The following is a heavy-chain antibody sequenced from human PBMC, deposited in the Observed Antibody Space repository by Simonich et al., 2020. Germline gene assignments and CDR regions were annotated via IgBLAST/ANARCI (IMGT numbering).Heavy chain of an antibody. J-gene: IGHJ4*02. V-gene: IGHV1-8*03. CDR2: MNPNRGNT. D-gene: IGHD2-15*01. CDR3: ARGRGGMSRGYVDY. Sequence: QVQLVQSGAEVKKPGASVKVSCKASGYTFTSYDINWVQQATGQGLDWMGWMNPNRGNTGYAKKCQGRVTITWNTSISTAYWELSILRSEDSAVYYCARGRGGMSRGYVDYWGQGTLVTVSS. CDR1: GYTFTSYD.